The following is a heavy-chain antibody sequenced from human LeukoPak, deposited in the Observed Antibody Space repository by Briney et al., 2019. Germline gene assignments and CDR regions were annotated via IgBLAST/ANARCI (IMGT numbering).Heavy chain of an antibody. CDR1: GSTFDDYA. CDR3: AKAVVAATWRLNWFDP. J-gene: IGHJ5*02. D-gene: IGHD2-15*01. Sequence: GGSLRLSCAASGSTFDDYAMHWVRQAPGKGLEWVSGISWNSGSIGYADSVKGRFTISRDNAKNSLYLQMNSLRAEDTALYYCAKAVVAATWRLNWFDPWGQGTLVTVSS. CDR2: ISWNSGSI. V-gene: IGHV3-9*01.